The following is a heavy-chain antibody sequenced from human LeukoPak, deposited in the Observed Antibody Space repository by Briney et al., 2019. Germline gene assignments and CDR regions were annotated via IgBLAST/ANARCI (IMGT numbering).Heavy chain of an antibody. CDR2: ITDSGGDT. CDR3: ARAAAGISHFDY. V-gene: IGHV3-23*01. D-gene: IGHD6-13*01. Sequence: GGSLRLSCAASGFIFSNYAMSWVRQAPGKGLEWVSAITDSGGDTYYADSVKGRFTISRDNAKNSLYLQMNSLRAEDMALYYCARAAAGISHFDYWGQGTLVTVSS. J-gene: IGHJ4*02. CDR1: GFIFSNYA.